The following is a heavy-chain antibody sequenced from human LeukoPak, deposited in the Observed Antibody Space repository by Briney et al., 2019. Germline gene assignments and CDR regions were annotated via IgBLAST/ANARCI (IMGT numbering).Heavy chain of an antibody. Sequence: GGSLRLSCAASGFTVSSNYMSWVRQAPGKGLEWVSVIYSGGSTYYADSVKGRFTISRDNSKNTLYLQMNSLRAEDTAVYYCARDGERYYYDSSGYYDYWGQGTLVTVSS. V-gene: IGHV3-66*01. CDR1: GFTVSSNY. CDR2: IYSGGST. J-gene: IGHJ4*02. CDR3: ARDGERYYYDSSGYYDY. D-gene: IGHD3-22*01.